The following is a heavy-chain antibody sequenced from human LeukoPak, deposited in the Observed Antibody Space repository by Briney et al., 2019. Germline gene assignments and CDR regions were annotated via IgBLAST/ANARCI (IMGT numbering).Heavy chain of an antibody. D-gene: IGHD4-17*01. Sequence: GGSLRLSCAASEFTFNTYAMSWVRQAPGKGLEWVSGISGSGGSTYYADSVKGRFTISRDNSKNTLFLQMNSLRADDTAVYYCAKGTGYGDLPFDYWGQGTLVTVSS. V-gene: IGHV3-23*01. J-gene: IGHJ4*02. CDR2: ISGSGGST. CDR1: EFTFNTYA. CDR3: AKGTGYGDLPFDY.